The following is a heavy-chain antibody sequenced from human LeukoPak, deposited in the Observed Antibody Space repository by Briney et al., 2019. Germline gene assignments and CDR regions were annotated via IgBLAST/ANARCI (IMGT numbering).Heavy chain of an antibody. CDR1: GFTFSSYA. Sequence: GRSLRLSCAASGFTFSSYAMHWVRQAPGKGLEWVSAISGSGGSTYYADSVKGRFTISRDNSKNTLYLQMNSLRAEDTAVYYCAKDLTYSSGWYFDYWGQGTLVTVSS. CDR2: ISGSGGST. J-gene: IGHJ4*02. D-gene: IGHD6-19*01. CDR3: AKDLTYSSGWYFDY. V-gene: IGHV3-23*01.